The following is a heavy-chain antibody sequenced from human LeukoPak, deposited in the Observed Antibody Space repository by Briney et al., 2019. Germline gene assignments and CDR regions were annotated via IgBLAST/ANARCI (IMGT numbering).Heavy chain of an antibody. V-gene: IGHV2-5*01. Sequence: KESGPTPVKLTQTLTLTCTFSGFGLITSGVGVGWVRQPPGKALEWLALLHWNDDQRYSPSLRSRLTLNKDTSKNQVVLTMTNMDPLDTATYYCAHRSKEIWGSYDNWGQGILVTVSS. CDR2: LHWNDDQ. CDR1: GFGLITSGVG. J-gene: IGHJ4*02. D-gene: IGHD3-16*01. CDR3: AHRSKEIWGSYDN.